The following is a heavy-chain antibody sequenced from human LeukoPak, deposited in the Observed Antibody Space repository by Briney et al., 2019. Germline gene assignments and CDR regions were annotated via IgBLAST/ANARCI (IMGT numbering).Heavy chain of an antibody. CDR3: AKRVGGTPDH. CDR1: GFTFKTYA. J-gene: IGHJ5*02. Sequence: GGSLRPSCAASGFTFKTYAMMWVRQAPGKGLEWVSAIGGEGVSRDYSDSVKGRFTISRDNSKNTLYLQMNSLRVEDTALYFCAKRVGGTPDHWGLGTLLSVSS. D-gene: IGHD1-26*01. CDR2: IGGEGVSR. V-gene: IGHV3-23*01.